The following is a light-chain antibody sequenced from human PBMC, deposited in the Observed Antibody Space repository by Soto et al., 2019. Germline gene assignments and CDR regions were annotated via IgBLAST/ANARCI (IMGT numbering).Light chain of an antibody. CDR2: DVS. Sequence: QSVLTQPRSVSGSPGQPVTISCSGTSSDVGGYKYVSWYQRHPGEAPKLMIYDVSERPSGVPDRFSGSKSGNTASLTISGLQAEDEAEYFCCSFAGSHSVVFGGGTKLTVL. CDR1: SSDVGGYKY. J-gene: IGLJ3*02. V-gene: IGLV2-11*01. CDR3: CSFAGSHSVV.